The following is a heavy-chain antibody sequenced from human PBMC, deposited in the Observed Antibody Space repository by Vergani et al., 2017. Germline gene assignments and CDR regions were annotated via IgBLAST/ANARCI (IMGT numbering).Heavy chain of an antibody. Sequence: QVQLQQWGPGLVKPSETLSLTCTVSGGSISSSSYYWGWIRQPPGKGLEWIGSIYYSGSTYYNPSLKSRVTISVDTSKNQFSLKLSSVTAADTAVYYCARDEGGWFDPWGQGTLVTVSS. CDR3: ARDEGGWFDP. CDR1: GGSISSSSYY. J-gene: IGHJ5*02. CDR2: IYYSGST. D-gene: IGHD3-16*01. V-gene: IGHV4-39*07.